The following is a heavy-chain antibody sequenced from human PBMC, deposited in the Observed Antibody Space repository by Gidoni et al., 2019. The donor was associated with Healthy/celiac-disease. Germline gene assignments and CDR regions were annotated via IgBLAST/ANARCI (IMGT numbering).Heavy chain of an antibody. J-gene: IGHJ4*02. V-gene: IGHV1-46*01. Sequence: QVQLVQSGAEVKKPGASVKVSCKASGYTFTSYYMHWVRQAPGQGLEWMGIINPSGGSTSYAQKFQGRVTMTRDTFTSTVYMELSSLRSEDTAVYYCARSEPLSNYDILTVSGYWGQGTLVTVSS. CDR3: ARSEPLSNYDILTVSGY. CDR1: GYTFTSYY. D-gene: IGHD3-9*01. CDR2: INPSGGST.